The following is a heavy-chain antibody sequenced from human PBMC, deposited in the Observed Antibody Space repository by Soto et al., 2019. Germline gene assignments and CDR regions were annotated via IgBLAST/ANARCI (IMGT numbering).Heavy chain of an antibody. CDR2: IYYSGST. D-gene: IGHD6-13*01. CDR3: ARVIAADGTDWFDP. Sequence: PSETLSLTCTVSGGSVSSGSYYWSWIRQPPGKGLEWIGYIYYSGSTNYNPSLKSRVTISVDTSKNQFSLKLSSVTAADTAVYYCARVIAADGTDWFDPWGQGTLVTVSS. CDR1: GGSVSSGSYY. J-gene: IGHJ5*02. V-gene: IGHV4-61*01.